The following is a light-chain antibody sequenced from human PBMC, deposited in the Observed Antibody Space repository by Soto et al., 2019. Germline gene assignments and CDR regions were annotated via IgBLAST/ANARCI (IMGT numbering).Light chain of an antibody. V-gene: IGKV1-8*01. CDR3: LQHNTYPIT. CDR2: DTS. J-gene: IGKJ5*01. CDR1: QGISSY. Sequence: AIRMTQSPSSFSASTGDRFTITCRASQGISSYLAWYQQKPGKAPKLLIYDTSSLHSGVPSRFRGSGSGTEFTLSITSLQPEDFATYYCLQHNTYPITFGQGTRLEIK.